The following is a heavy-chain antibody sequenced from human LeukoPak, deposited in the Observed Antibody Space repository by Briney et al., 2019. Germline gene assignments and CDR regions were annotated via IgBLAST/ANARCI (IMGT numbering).Heavy chain of an antibody. D-gene: IGHD2-21*01. CDR1: GFTFSTYG. CDR2: IKPKTDGETT. Sequence: GGSLRLSCAASGFTFSTYGMTWVRQAPGKGLEWVGRIKPKTDGETTEYAAPVKDRFSISRDDSKSMMYLQMNSLKTEDTAVYYCITPLPYSAQGGQGTLVTVSS. J-gene: IGHJ4*02. CDR3: ITPLPYSAQ. V-gene: IGHV3-15*01.